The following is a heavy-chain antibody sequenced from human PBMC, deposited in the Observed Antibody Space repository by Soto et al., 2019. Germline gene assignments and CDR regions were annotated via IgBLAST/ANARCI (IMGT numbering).Heavy chain of an antibody. CDR3: ARGSSTVTKPFVYGMDV. CDR1: GFTFSSYA. D-gene: IGHD4-17*01. CDR2: ISYDGSNK. Sequence: LRLSCAASGFTFSSYAMHRVRQAPGKGLEWVAVISYDGSNKYYADSVKGRFTISRDNSKNTLYLQMNSLRAEDTAVYYCARGSSTVTKPFVYGMDVWGQGTTVTVSS. J-gene: IGHJ6*02. V-gene: IGHV3-30-3*01.